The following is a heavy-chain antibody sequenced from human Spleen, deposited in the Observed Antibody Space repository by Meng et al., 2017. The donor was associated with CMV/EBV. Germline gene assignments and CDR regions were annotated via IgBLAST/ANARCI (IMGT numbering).Heavy chain of an antibody. CDR3: VGQKGRPEREGLVV. CDR2: VWPDGSNI. D-gene: IGHD2-8*02. J-gene: IGHJ1*01. V-gene: IGHV3-30*02. CDR1: GFIFNTYG. Sequence: GESLKISCEASGFIFNTYGIHWLRQAPGKGLEWLVFVWPDGSNINKREYVKGRFIISRDKFMYTVYLQLNSLKVEDTAVYYCVGQKGRPEREGLVVWGQGTLVTVSS.